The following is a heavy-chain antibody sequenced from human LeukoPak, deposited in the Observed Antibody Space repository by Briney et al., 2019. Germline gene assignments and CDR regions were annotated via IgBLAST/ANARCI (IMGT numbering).Heavy chain of an antibody. V-gene: IGHV3-15*01. CDR3: AHRDTTMVRVDY. Sequence: GGSLRLSCAASGLTFRNASMSWVRQAPGKGLEWVGRIKSKTDGGTTDYAAPVKGRFTISRDDSKNTLYLQMNNLTTEDTAVYFCAHRDTTMVRVDYWGQGTLVTVSS. J-gene: IGHJ4*02. CDR2: IKSKTDGGTT. CDR1: GLTFRNAS. D-gene: IGHD5-18*01.